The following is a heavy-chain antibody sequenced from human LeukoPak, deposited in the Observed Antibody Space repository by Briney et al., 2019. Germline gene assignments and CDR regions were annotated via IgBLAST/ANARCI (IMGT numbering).Heavy chain of an antibody. CDR3: ASNRYYFDY. Sequence: PGRSLRPSRAASGFTFSNYGMHWVRQAPGKGLEWVAVIWYDGSNKYYADSVKGRFTISRDNSKNTPYLQMNSLRAEDTAVYYCASNRYYFDYWGQGTLVTVSS. J-gene: IGHJ4*02. V-gene: IGHV3-30*19. CDR1: GFTFSNYG. D-gene: IGHD1-14*01. CDR2: IWYDGSNK.